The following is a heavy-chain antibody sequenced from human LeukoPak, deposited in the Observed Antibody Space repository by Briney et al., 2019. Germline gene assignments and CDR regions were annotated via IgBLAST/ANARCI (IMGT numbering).Heavy chain of an antibody. V-gene: IGHV4-34*01. J-gene: IGHJ4*02. CDR2: INHSGST. CDR1: GGSFSGYY. D-gene: IGHD4-17*01. Sequence: SETLSLTCAVYGGSFSGYYWSWIRQPPGKGLEWIGEINHSGSTNYNPSLKSRVTISVDTSKNQFSLKLSSVTAADTAIYYCARQPETTVTPCFDYWGQGTLVTVSS. CDR3: ARQPETTVTPCFDY.